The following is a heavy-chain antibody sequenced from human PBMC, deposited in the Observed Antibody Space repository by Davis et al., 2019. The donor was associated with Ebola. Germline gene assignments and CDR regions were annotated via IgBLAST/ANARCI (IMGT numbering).Heavy chain of an antibody. J-gene: IGHJ5*02. D-gene: IGHD2-2*01. CDR1: SGSINDYY. CDR3: ARQVPDCSTTSCHGGWFDP. V-gene: IGHV4-59*08. CDR2: IYYNGNT. Sequence: SETLSLTCTVSSGSINDYYWSWIRQTPDKGLEWIGYIYYNGNTNYNPSLKSRVTISIETSKNQFSLKLHSVTAADTAVYYCARQVPDCSTTSCHGGWFDPWGQGTLVTVSS.